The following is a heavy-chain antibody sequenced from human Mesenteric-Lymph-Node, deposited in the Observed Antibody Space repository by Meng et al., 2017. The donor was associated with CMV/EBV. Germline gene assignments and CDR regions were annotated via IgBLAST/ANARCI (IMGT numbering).Heavy chain of an antibody. J-gene: IGHJ4*02. CDR1: GFTFSKYW. V-gene: IGHV3-7*01. Sequence: GGSLRLSCAASGFTFSKYWMTWVRQAPGKGLELVANIKGDGSGKHYVDSVKGRFTISRDNAENSLYLQMNSLRVEDTAVYYCARGGRGSGTHWRHFDYWGRGTLVTVSS. CDR2: IKGDGSGK. D-gene: IGHD1-1*01. CDR3: ARGGRGSGTHWRHFDY.